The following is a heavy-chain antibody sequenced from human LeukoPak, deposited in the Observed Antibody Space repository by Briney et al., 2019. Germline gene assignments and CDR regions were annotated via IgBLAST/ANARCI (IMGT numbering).Heavy chain of an antibody. CDR3: AKGGYVDY. CDR1: GFTFSTYW. D-gene: IGHD3-16*01. Sequence: GGSLRLSCAASGFTFSTYWMTWVRQAPGKGLEWVANIKANGRETYYVDSVKGRFTISRDNAQKSLYLQLNSLRVEDTAIYYRAKGGYVDYCGQGSLVTVSS. J-gene: IGHJ4*02. V-gene: IGHV3-7*01. CDR2: IKANGRET.